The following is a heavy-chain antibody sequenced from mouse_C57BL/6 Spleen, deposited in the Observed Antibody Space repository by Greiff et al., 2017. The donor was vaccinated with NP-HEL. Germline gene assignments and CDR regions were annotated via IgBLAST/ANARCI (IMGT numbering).Heavy chain of an antibody. CDR3: ARRGAYYYGSSYDYAMDY. CDR1: GYTFTSYW. J-gene: IGHJ4*01. V-gene: IGHV1-69*01. Sequence: VQLQQPGAELVMPGASVKLSCKASGYTFTSYWMHWVKQRPGQGLAWIGEIDPSDSYTNYNQKFKGKSTLTVDKSSSTAYMQLSSLTSEDSAVYYCARRGAYYYGSSYDYAMDYWGQGTSVTVSS. CDR2: IDPSDSYT. D-gene: IGHD1-1*01.